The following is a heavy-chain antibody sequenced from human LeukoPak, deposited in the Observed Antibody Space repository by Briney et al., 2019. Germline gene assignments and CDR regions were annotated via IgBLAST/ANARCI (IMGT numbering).Heavy chain of an antibody. V-gene: IGHV3-9*01. J-gene: IGHJ4*02. CDR1: GFTFDDYA. Sequence: PGRSLRLSCAASGFTFDDYAMHWVRQAPGKGLEWVSGISWNSGSIGYADSVKDRFTISRDNAKNSLYLQMNSLRAEDTALYYCAKSTVYYYDSSGYYSNWGQGTLVTVSS. CDR3: AKSTVYYYDSSGYYSN. D-gene: IGHD3-22*01. CDR2: ISWNSGSI.